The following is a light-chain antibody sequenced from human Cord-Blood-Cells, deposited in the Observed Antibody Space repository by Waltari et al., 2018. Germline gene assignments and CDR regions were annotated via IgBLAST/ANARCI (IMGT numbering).Light chain of an antibody. CDR3: QYYDSILSGSV. Sequence: QSVLTQPPSVSGAPGQRVTISCTGSSSNIGAGYDVHWYQQLPGTAPKHLRYCNSNRPSGAPDGFSGSNAGTSASPAITGLQAEDEADYYCQYYDSILSGSVFGGGTKLTVL. J-gene: IGLJ2*01. CDR2: CNS. CDR1: SSNIGAGYD. V-gene: IGLV1-40*01.